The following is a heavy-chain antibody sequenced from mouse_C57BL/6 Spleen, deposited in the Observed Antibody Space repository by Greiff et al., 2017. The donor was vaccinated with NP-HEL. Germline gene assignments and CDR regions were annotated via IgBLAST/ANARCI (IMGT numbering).Heavy chain of an antibody. CDR1: GYSFTDYN. Sequence: VQLQQSGPELVKPGASVKISCKASGYSFTDYNMNWVKQSNGKSLEWIGVINPNYGTPSYNQKFKCKSTLTVDQSSSTAYMQLNSLTSEDSAVDYCAREGYGSYAMDYWGPGTSVTVSS. D-gene: IGHD1-1*01. J-gene: IGHJ4*01. CDR2: INPNYGTP. V-gene: IGHV1-39*01. CDR3: AREGYGSYAMDY.